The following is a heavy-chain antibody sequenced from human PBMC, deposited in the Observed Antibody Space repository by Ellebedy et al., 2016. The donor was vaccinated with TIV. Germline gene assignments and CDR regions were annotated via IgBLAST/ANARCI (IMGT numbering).Heavy chain of an antibody. Sequence: GESLKISCAASRFTFSSYGMHWVRQAPGKGLVWVADISYDGSNTYYADSVKGRFTISRKNSKNTLDLQINNLRPDDTGVYYCAKTEGEFCNSYHTPFDFWGQGTLVTVSS. CDR1: RFTFSSYG. J-gene: IGHJ4*02. V-gene: IGHV3-30*18. CDR3: AKTEGEFCNSYHTPFDF. D-gene: IGHD2/OR15-2a*01. CDR2: ISYDGSNT.